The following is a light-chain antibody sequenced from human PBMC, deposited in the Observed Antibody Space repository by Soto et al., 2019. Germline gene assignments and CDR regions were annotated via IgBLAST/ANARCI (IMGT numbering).Light chain of an antibody. V-gene: IGLV2-14*01. J-gene: IGLJ2*01. CDR3: SSYTSSSTHVV. CDR2: DVT. CDR1: SSDVGGYNY. Sequence: QSALTQPASVSGSPGQSITISCTGTSSDVGGYNYVSWYQQHPGKAPKLIIYDVTNRPSGVSNRFSGPKSGNTASLTISGLQAEDEADYYCSSYTSSSTHVVFGGGTKLTVL.